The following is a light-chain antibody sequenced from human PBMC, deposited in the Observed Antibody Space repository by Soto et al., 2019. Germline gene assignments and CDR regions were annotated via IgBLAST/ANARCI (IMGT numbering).Light chain of an antibody. CDR1: QTISRY. Sequence: DIEMIQSPSSLSASVGDGVTITCRASQTISRYLNWYQHQPGKAPKLLIYAASTLQSGVPSRFSGRGSGTDFTLTISSLQPEDFATYYCQQTYNNTKTFGRGTKVEIK. J-gene: IGKJ1*01. CDR3: QQTYNNTKT. V-gene: IGKV1-39*01. CDR2: AAS.